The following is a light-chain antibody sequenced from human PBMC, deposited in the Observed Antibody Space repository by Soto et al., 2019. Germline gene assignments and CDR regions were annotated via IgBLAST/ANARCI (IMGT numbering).Light chain of an antibody. CDR3: QQSYMAPIT. CDR1: QSISTY. J-gene: IGKJ5*01. Sequence: DIQMTQSPSSLSASVGNRVTITCRASQSISTYLNWYQKKPGQAPNLLSYDASRLQSGVPSRFSGSGGGTDFTLSISSVQPEDFATYFCQQSYMAPITFGQGTQQEI. CDR2: DAS. V-gene: IGKV1-39*01.